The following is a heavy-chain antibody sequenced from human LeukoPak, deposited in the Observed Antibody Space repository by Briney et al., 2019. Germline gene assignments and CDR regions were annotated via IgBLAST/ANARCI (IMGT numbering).Heavy chain of an antibody. CDR1: GFTFNSYA. Sequence: GGSLRLSCAASGFTFNSYAMHWVRQAPGQGLECVSGISSNGGGKYYANSVNGRFTISRDNSKNTLYLQMDRRRAEDMAVYDCARGGQHSRAGPFDYWGQGALVTVSS. CDR3: ARGGQHSRAGPFDY. CDR2: ISSNGGGK. D-gene: IGHD6-13*01. V-gene: IGHV3-64*01. J-gene: IGHJ4*02.